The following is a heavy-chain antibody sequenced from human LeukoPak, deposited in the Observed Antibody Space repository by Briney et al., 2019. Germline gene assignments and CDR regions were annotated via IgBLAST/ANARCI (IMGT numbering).Heavy chain of an antibody. CDR1: GFTFSRQS. CDR3: ARDLGTVTYFDY. CDR2: ISTSSTYT. J-gene: IGHJ4*02. V-gene: IGHV3-21*01. Sequence: GSLRLSCAASGFTFSRQSMNWVRQAPGKGLEWVSSISTSSTYTYYADSVKGRFTISRDNARNSLFLQMNSLRAEDTAVYYCARDLGTVTYFDYWGQGTLVTVSS. D-gene: IGHD4-17*01.